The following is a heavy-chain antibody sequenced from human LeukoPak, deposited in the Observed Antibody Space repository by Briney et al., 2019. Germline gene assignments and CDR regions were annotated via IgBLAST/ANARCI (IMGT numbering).Heavy chain of an antibody. CDR3: ARVRNNRSYNDAFDI. CDR1: GGTFSSYA. J-gene: IGHJ3*02. CDR2: IIPIFGTA. D-gene: IGHD1-26*01. Sequence: GASVKVSCKASGGTFSSYAISWVRQAPGQGLEWMGGIIPIFGTANYAQKFQGRVTITADESTSTAYMELSSLRSEDTAVYYCARVRNNRSYNDAFDIWGQGTMVTVSS. V-gene: IGHV1-69*01.